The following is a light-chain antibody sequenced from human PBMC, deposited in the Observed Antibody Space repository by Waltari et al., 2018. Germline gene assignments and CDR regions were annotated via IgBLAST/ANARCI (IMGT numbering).Light chain of an antibody. Sequence: EIVMTQSPATLSVSPGEAATLSCSASRAIANNLAWYQQKPGQALRLLIYDASTRATGIPARFSGSWSGTEFTLTITSLQSEDSAVYFCQQFNTGYSFGQGTKLEIK. CDR3: QQFNTGYS. J-gene: IGKJ2*01. CDR2: DAS. V-gene: IGKV3-15*01. CDR1: RAIANN.